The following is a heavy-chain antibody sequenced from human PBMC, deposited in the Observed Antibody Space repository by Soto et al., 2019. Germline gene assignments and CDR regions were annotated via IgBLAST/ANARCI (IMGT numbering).Heavy chain of an antibody. CDR2: ISGSGGST. V-gene: IGHV3-23*01. J-gene: IGHJ4*02. Sequence: GGSLRLSCAASGFTFSSYAMSWVRQAPGKGLEWVSAISGSGGSTYYADSVKGRFTISRDNSENTLYLQMNSLRAEDTAVYYCAKGVWFGELEFDYWGQGTLVTVSS. D-gene: IGHD3-10*01. CDR1: GFTFSSYA. CDR3: AKGVWFGELEFDY.